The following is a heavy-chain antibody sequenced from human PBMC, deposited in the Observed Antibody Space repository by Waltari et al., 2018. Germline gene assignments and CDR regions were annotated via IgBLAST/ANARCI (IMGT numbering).Heavy chain of an antibody. J-gene: IGHJ4*02. CDR1: GDYMSGSDF. D-gene: IGHD2-15*01. Sequence: QLQLQQSGPGLVKPSESLSLTCAVSGDYMSGSDFWNWVRQPPGKGLEWIGQVHRSGRTNYNPSLESRVTVSIDTSKNQFSLKVSSATAADTAVYYCARDRGRGLYLDSWGQGTQVTVSP. V-gene: IGHV4-4*02. CDR2: VHRSGRT. CDR3: ARDRGRGLYLDS.